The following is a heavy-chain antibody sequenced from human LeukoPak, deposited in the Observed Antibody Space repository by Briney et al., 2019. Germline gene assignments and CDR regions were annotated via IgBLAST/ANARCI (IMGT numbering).Heavy chain of an antibody. V-gene: IGHV3-7*01. J-gene: IGHJ3*02. CDR1: GFIFSSYW. Sequence: GGSLRLSCAASGFIFSSYWMSWVRQAPGKGLEWVASVKQDGSEKYYVDSVRGRFTISRDNAKNSLYLQMNSLRGEDTAVYYCTRDSGYNAFDIWGQGTMVTVSS. CDR3: TRDSGYNAFDI. CDR2: VKQDGSEK. D-gene: IGHD5-12*01.